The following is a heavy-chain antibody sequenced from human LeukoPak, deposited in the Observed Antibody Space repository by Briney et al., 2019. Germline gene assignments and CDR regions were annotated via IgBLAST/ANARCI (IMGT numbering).Heavy chain of an antibody. CDR3: ARNYDILTGSTYYYYAMDV. CDR1: GYTFTSYG. J-gene: IGHJ6*02. D-gene: IGHD3-9*01. V-gene: IGHV1-18*01. Sequence: ASVKVSCKASGYTFTSYGISWVRQAPGQGLEWMGWISAYNGNTNYAQKLQGRVTMTRDTSTSTVYMELSSLRSEDTAVYYCARNYDILTGSTYYYYAMDVWGQGTTVTVSS. CDR2: ISAYNGNT.